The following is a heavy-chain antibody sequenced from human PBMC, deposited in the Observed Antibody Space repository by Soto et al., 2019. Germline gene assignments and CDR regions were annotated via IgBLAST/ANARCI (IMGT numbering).Heavy chain of an antibody. CDR3: AKDLFLRGYPANDFDF. CDR1: GFTFSSYA. D-gene: IGHD5-12*01. Sequence: GGSLRLSCAASGFTFSSYAMGWVRQAPGKGLEWVSAISFGGSTYYADSVKGRFSISRDNSKNTLGLQMNSLRAEDTAIYYCAKDLFLRGYPANDFDFWCQGTVVTVSS. V-gene: IGHV3-23*01. CDR2: ISFGGST. J-gene: IGHJ4*02.